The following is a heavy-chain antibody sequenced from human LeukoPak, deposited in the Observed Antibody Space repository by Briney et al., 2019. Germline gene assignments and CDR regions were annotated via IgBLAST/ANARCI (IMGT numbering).Heavy chain of an antibody. D-gene: IGHD6-19*01. V-gene: IGHV4-4*07. CDR1: GGSISSYY. CDR2: IYTSGST. CDR3: ASNSRSNIAVAGPVDY. Sequence: SETLSLTCTVSGGSISSYYWSWIRQPAGKGLEWIGRIYTSGSTNYNPSLKSRVTMSVDTSKNQFSLKLSSVTAADTAVYYCASNSRSNIAVAGPVDYWGQGTLVTVSS. J-gene: IGHJ4*02.